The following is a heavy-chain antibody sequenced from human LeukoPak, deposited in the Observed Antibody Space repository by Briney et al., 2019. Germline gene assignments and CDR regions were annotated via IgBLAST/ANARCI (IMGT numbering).Heavy chain of an antibody. J-gene: IGHJ4*02. CDR3: AKDWEADYYGSGSSNYFDY. D-gene: IGHD3-10*01. CDR1: GFTFDDYA. CDR2: ISWNSGSI. Sequence: GGSLRLSCAASGFTFDDYAMHWVRQAPGKGLEWVSGISWNSGSIGYADSVKGRFTISRDNAKNSLYLQMNSLRAEDTALYYCAKDWEADYYGSGSSNYFDYWGQGTLVTVSS. V-gene: IGHV3-9*01.